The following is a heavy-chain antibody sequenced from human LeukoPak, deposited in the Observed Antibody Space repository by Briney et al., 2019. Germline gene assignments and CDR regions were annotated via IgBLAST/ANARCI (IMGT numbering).Heavy chain of an antibody. J-gene: IGHJ4*02. CDR2: ISGSGGST. CDR3: AKDNSNYVFGYDY. V-gene: IGHV3-23*01. D-gene: IGHD4-11*01. Sequence: GGSLRLSCAASGFTFSSYAMSWVRQAPGKGREWVSAISGSGGSTYYADSVKGRFTISRDNSKNTLYLQMNSLRAEDTAVYYCAKDNSNYVFGYDYWGQGTLVTVSS. CDR1: GFTFSSYA.